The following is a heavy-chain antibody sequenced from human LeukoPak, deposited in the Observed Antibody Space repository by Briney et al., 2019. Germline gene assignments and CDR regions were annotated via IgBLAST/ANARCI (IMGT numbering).Heavy chain of an antibody. Sequence: GRSLRLSCAASGFTVSSSYMSWVRQAPGKGLEWISVIYAGGSTYYADSVKGRFTISRDSSKNTLYLQMNSLRAEDTAVYYCARGKAVTGFDIWGQGTMVTVSS. CDR3: ARGKAVTGFDI. D-gene: IGHD4-17*01. V-gene: IGHV3-53*01. J-gene: IGHJ3*02. CDR1: GFTVSSSY. CDR2: IYAGGST.